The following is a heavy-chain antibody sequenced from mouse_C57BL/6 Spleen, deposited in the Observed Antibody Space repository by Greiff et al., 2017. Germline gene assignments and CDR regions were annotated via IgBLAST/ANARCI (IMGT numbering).Heavy chain of an antibody. J-gene: IGHJ2*01. Sequence: VQLQQSGPELVKPGASVKISCKASGYAFSSSWMNWVKQRPGKGLEWIGRIYPGDGDTKYNGKFKGKATLTADKSSSTAYMQLSSLTSEDSAVYFCARGLTEYYFDYWGQGTTLTVSS. V-gene: IGHV1-82*01. CDR3: ARGLTEYYFDY. CDR2: IYPGDGDT. D-gene: IGHD2-13*01. CDR1: GYAFSSSW.